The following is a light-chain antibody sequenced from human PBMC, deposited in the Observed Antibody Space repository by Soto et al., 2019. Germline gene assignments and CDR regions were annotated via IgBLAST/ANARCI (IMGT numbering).Light chain of an antibody. CDR2: DAS. Sequence: DIQMTQSPSTLSASVGDRVTITCRASQTITTWLAWYQQKPGKAPKLLIYDASTLENGVPSRFSGSGFGTEFSLTISSLQPDDSATYYCQQYTKWPRFGPGTKVDIK. V-gene: IGKV1-5*01. J-gene: IGKJ3*01. CDR3: QQYTKWPR. CDR1: QTITTW.